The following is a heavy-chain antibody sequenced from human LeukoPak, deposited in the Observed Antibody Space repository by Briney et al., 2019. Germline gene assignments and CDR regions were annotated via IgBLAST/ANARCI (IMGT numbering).Heavy chain of an antibody. J-gene: IGHJ4*02. CDR2: IYYSGST. Sequence: KTSETLSLTCTVSGGSISSSSYYWGWIRQPPGKGLEWIGSIYYSGSTYYNPSLKSRVTTSADTSKNQFSLKLSSVTAADTAVYYCARNSSSGGGYFDYWGQGTLVTVSS. D-gene: IGHD6-6*01. V-gene: IGHV4-39*01. CDR1: GGSISSSSYY. CDR3: ARNSSSGGGYFDY.